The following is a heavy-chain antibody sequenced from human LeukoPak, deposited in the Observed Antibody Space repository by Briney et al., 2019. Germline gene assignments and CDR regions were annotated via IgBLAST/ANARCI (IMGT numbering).Heavy chain of an antibody. Sequence: GGSLRLSCAASGFTFSSYSMNWVRQAPGKGLEWVSYISSSSSTIYYADSVKGGFTISRDNAKNSLYLQMNSLRAEDTAVYYCARSYYDSSGYYYSFYWGQGTLVTVSS. D-gene: IGHD3-22*01. J-gene: IGHJ4*02. CDR2: ISSSSSTI. CDR3: ARSYYDSSGYYYSFY. CDR1: GFTFSSYS. V-gene: IGHV3-48*01.